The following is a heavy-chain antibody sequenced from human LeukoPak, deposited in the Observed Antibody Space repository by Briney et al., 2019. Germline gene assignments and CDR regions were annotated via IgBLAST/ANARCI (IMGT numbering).Heavy chain of an antibody. CDR2: ISAYNGNT. D-gene: IGHD4-23*01. J-gene: IGHJ4*02. CDR3: GYGGNSVDY. V-gene: IGHV1-18*01. Sequence: GASVPVSCSASGYTFTSYGISWVRQAPVRGLEWMGWISAYNGNTNYAQKLQGRVTMTTDTSTSTAYMELRSLRSDDTAVYYCGYGGNSVDYWGQGTLVTVSS. CDR1: GYTFTSYG.